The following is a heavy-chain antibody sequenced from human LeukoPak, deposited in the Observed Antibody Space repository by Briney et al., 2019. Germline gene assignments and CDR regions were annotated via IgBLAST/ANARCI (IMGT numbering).Heavy chain of an antibody. D-gene: IGHD3-10*01. CDR3: AKDNGFLLWFGELIRGDAFDI. CDR2: ISGSGGST. J-gene: IGHJ3*02. CDR1: GFTFSSYA. V-gene: IGHV3-23*01. Sequence: GGSLRLSCAASGFTFSSYAMSWVRQAPGKGLEWVSAISGSGGSTYYADSVKGRFTISRDNSKNTLYLQMNSLRAEDTAVYYCAKDNGFLLWFGELIRGDAFDIWGQGTMVTVSS.